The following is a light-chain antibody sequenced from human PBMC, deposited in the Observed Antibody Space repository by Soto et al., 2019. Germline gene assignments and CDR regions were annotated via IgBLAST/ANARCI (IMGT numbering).Light chain of an antibody. CDR2: GTS. CDR3: QQHSNWPLT. V-gene: IGKV3-11*01. J-gene: IGKJ4*01. CDR1: QSVSSY. Sequence: EIVLTQSPATLSLSPGERATLSCRASQSVSSYLAWYQQKPGQAPRLLIYGTSNRATGIPARFSGSGSGTDFTLTISSLEPEDFAVYYCQQHSNWPLTFGGGTKVEIK.